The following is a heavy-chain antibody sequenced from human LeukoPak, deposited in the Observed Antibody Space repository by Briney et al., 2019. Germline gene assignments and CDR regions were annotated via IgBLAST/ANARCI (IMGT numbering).Heavy chain of an antibody. Sequence: PERLSLTCDVSAYSLSRGSNWGWIRQPQGKGLEWIGSLYRVGGTYYNRSPKSRVAIAVDPSKTQLSLKLSSVSAADSAVYYCAREELYGSRSYVAQYFEHGGEGTRVTLPS. CDR2: LYRVGGT. CDR3: AREELYGSRSYVAQYFEH. V-gene: IGHV4-38-2*02. CDR1: AYSLSRGSN. J-gene: IGHJ1*01. D-gene: IGHD3-10*01.